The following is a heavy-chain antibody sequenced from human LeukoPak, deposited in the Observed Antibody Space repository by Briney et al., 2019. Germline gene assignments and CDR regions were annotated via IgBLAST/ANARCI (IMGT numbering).Heavy chain of an antibody. CDR2: ISAYNGNT. CDR1: GYTFTSYG. J-gene: IGHJ4*02. CDR3: ARAFRGYSYGYGLGY. D-gene: IGHD5-18*01. V-gene: IGHV1-18*01. Sequence: ASVKVSCKASGYTFTSYGISWVRQAPGQGLEWMGWISAYNGNTNYAQKLQGRVTMTTDTSTSTAYMELRSLRSDDTAVYYCARAFRGYSYGYGLGYWGQGTLVTVSS.